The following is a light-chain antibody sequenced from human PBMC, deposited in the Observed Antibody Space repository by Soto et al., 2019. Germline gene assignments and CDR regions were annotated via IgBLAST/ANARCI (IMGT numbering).Light chain of an antibody. CDR1: QTVSSW. CDR3: QQYKSNPLT. J-gene: IGKJ4*01. V-gene: IGKV1-5*03. Sequence: DIQMTQSPSTLSASVGDRVTITCRASQTVSSWLAWYQQKPGKAPKLLIYKASTLQSGVHSRFSGSGSGTEFTLTISSLQPDDFAAYYCQQYKSNPLTFGGGTKVDIK. CDR2: KAS.